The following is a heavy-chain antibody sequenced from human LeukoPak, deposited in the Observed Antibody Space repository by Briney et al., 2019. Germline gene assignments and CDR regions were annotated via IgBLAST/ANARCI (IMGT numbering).Heavy chain of an antibody. CDR2: IYYSGST. Sequence: GSLRLSCAASGFTFSSHRMNWVRQPPGKGLEWIGSIYYSGSTYYNPSLKGRVTISVDTSKNQFSLKLSSVTAADTAVYYCASMSRGSIDPWGQGTLVTVSS. D-gene: IGHD5/OR15-5a*01. CDR1: GFTFSSHRMN. J-gene: IGHJ5*02. V-gene: IGHV4-39*01. CDR3: ASMSRGSIDP.